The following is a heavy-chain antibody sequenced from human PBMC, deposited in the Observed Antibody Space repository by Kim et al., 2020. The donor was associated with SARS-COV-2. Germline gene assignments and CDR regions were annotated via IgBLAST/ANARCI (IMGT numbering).Heavy chain of an antibody. CDR2: INRSGST. Sequence: SETLSLTCAVYGGSFSGYHWSWIRQPPGKGLEWIGEINRSGSTNYNPSLKSRVTISVDTSKNQFSLKLSSVTAADTAVYYCARGVVRGVITLGYWGQGTLVTVSS. CDR3: ARGVVRGVITLGY. V-gene: IGHV4-34*01. J-gene: IGHJ4*02. D-gene: IGHD3-10*01. CDR1: GGSFSGYH.